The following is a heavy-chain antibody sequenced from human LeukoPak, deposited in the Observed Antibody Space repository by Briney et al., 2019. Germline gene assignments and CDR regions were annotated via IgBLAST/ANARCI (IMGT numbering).Heavy chain of an antibody. Sequence: AGGSLRLSCAASGFTVSSSHMSWVRQAPGKGLEWVSIIYSGGSTSYADSVKGRFIISRDSSKNTLYLQMNSLRAEDTAVYYCARRSPIAGAGPRRLEDWGQGTLVSVSS. V-gene: IGHV3-53*01. J-gene: IGHJ4*02. D-gene: IGHD6-13*01. CDR1: GFTVSSSH. CDR3: ARRSPIAGAGPRRLED. CDR2: IYSGGST.